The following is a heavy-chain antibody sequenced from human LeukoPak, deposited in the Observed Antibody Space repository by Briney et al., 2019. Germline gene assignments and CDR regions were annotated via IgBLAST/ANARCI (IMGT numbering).Heavy chain of an antibody. Sequence: PGGSLRLSCAASGSTFSTYAMHWVRQPPGKGLEWVSTISGGGDNTYYADSVKGRFSISRDNSRNTLYLEMNSLRAEDTAVYYCANDRSMVLSPRGNWFDPWGQGTLVTVSS. V-gene: IGHV3-23*01. CDR2: ISGGGDNT. D-gene: IGHD4/OR15-4a*01. J-gene: IGHJ5*02. CDR3: ANDRSMVLSPRGNWFDP. CDR1: GSTFSTYA.